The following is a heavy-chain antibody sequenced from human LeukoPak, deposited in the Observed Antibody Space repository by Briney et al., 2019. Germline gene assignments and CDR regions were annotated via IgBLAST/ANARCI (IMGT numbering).Heavy chain of an antibody. D-gene: IGHD3-3*01. J-gene: IGHJ4*02. V-gene: IGHV4-4*07. CDR3: ARRNDFWRGYYIGYFDY. Sequence: SETLSLTCTVSGGSISSYYWSWIRQPAGKGLEWIGRIYTSGSTNYNPSLKSRVTMSVDTSKNQFSLKLRSVTAADTAVYYCARRNDFWRGYYIGYFDYWGQGTLVTVSS. CDR2: IYTSGST. CDR1: GGSISSYY.